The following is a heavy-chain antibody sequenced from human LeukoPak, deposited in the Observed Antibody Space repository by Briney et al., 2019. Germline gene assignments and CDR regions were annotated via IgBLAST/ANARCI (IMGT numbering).Heavy chain of an antibody. J-gene: IGHJ4*02. V-gene: IGHV3-15*01. CDR3: TSQKEGWNYNY. CDR2: IKSKTDGGTT. Sequence: GGSLRLSCAASGFTFINAWMSWVRQAPGKGLEWVGRIKSKTDGGTTDYAAPVKGRFTISRDDSKNTLYLQMISLKTEDTAVYYCTSQKEGWNYNYWGQGTLVTVSS. CDR1: GFTFINAW. D-gene: IGHD1-7*01.